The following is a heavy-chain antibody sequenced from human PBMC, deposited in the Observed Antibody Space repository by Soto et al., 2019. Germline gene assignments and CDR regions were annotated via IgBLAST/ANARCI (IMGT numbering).Heavy chain of an antibody. CDR2: IYYSGST. V-gene: IGHV4-31*03. CDR3: ARGADYYGSGSSPGWFDP. CDR1: GGSISSGGYY. D-gene: IGHD3-10*01. Sequence: LSLTCTVSGGSISSGGYYWSWIRQHPGKGLEWIGYIYYSGSTYYNPSLKSRVTISVDTSKNQFSLKLSSVTAADTAVYYCARGADYYGSGSSPGWFDPWGQGTLVTVSS. J-gene: IGHJ5*02.